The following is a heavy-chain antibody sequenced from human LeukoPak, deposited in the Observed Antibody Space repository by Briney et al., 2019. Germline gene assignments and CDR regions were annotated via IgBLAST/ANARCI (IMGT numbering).Heavy chain of an antibody. J-gene: IGHJ4*02. D-gene: IGHD4-11*01. CDR2: ICGIGGST. CDR1: GFTFSSYA. Sequence: GGSLRLSCAASGFTFSSYAMSRVRQAPGTGLEGVSAICGIGGSTYYADSVKGRFTISRDNYKNTLYLQMNSLRAEDTAVYYCAKHETNWGQGTLVTVSS. CDR3: AKHETN. V-gene: IGHV3-23*01.